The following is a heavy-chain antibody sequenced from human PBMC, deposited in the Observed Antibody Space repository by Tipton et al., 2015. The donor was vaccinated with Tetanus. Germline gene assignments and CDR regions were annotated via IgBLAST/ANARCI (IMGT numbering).Heavy chain of an antibody. CDR1: GFNFNKYP. J-gene: IGHJ3*01. CDR3: ARDKFMVVTAGAFDL. CDR2: TSYDGRAA. V-gene: IGHV3-30*04. D-gene: IGHD2-21*02. Sequence: QVQLVQSGGGVVQPGNSLRLSCEASGFNFNKYPMHWVRQAPDKAPEWVAVTSYDGRAAFYTDSVKGRFTFSRDNSKNTAYLQMNSLRTEDAAIYYCARDKFMVVTAGAFDLWGQGTVVIVSS.